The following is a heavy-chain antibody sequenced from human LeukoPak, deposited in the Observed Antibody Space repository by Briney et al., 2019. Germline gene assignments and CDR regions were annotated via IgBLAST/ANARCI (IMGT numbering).Heavy chain of an antibody. Sequence: GGPLRLSCAASGFTFSSYAMHWVRQAPGKGLEWVAVISYDGSNKYYADSVKGRFTISRDNSKNTLYLQMNSLRAEDTAVYYCARASRGLGSGKLTFDYWGQGTLVTVSS. CDR2: ISYDGSNK. CDR3: ARASRGLGSGKLTFDY. CDR1: GFTFSSYA. V-gene: IGHV3-30-3*01. J-gene: IGHJ4*02. D-gene: IGHD3-10*01.